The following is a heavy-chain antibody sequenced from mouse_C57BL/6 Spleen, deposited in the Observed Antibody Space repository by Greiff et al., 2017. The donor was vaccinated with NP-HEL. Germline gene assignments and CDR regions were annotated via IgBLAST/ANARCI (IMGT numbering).Heavy chain of an antibody. V-gene: IGHV5-4*01. Sequence: EVKLVESGGGLVKPGGSLKLSCAASGFTFSSYAMSWVRQTPEKRLEWVATISDGGSYTYYPDNVKGRFTISRDNAKNNLYLQMSHLKSEDTAMYYCAREGDYDAVYYFDYWGQGTTLTVSS. CDR1: GFTFSSYA. J-gene: IGHJ2*01. CDR3: AREGDYDAVYYFDY. CDR2: ISDGGSYT. D-gene: IGHD2-4*01.